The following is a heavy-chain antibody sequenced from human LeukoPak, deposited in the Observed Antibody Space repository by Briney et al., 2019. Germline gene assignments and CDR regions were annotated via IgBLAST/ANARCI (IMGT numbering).Heavy chain of an antibody. CDR2: FSGNDGST. V-gene: IGHV3-23*01. CDR3: AKMTPRSYHMDV. J-gene: IGHJ6*03. Sequence: PGGSLRLSCATSGFTFSNYAINWVRQAPGKGLEWVSAFSGNDGSTYYADSVRGRFTISRDNSKHTLYLQMTSLGAEDTAVYYCAKMTPRSYHMDVWGKGTTVTVSS. CDR1: GFTFSNYA.